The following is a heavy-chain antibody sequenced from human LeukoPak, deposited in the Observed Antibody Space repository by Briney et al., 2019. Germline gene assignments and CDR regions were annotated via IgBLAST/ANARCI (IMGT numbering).Heavy chain of an antibody. CDR3: AREVFSSSWYSRGWFDP. CDR1: GFTFSSYE. Sequence: PGGSLRLSCAASGFTFSSYEMNWVRQAPGKGLEWVSYISGSGSTIYYADSVKGRFTISRDNAKNSLYLQMNSLRAEDTAVYYCAREVFSSSWYSRGWFDPWGQGTLVTVSS. J-gene: IGHJ5*02. D-gene: IGHD6-13*01. V-gene: IGHV3-48*03. CDR2: ISGSGSTI.